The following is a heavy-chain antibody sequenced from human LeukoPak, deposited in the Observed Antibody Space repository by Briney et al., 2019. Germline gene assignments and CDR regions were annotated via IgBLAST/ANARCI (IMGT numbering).Heavy chain of an antibody. J-gene: IGHJ4*02. CDR3: ARDGGSSGYYYYFDY. CDR2: IWYDGSNK. V-gene: IGHV3-33*01. D-gene: IGHD3-22*01. Sequence: GGSLRLSCAASGFTFSSYGMHWVRQAPGKGLEWVAVIWYDGSNKHYADSVKGRFTISRDNSKNTLYLQMNSLRAEDTAVYYCARDGGSSGYYYYFDYWGQGTLVTVSS. CDR1: GFTFSSYG.